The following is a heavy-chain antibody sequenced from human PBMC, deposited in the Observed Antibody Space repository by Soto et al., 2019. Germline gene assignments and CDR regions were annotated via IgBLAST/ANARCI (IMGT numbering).Heavy chain of an antibody. J-gene: IGHJ4*02. D-gene: IGHD6-6*01. Sequence: GGSLRLSCAASGFTFRDFQMSWIRQAPGKGLEWISYISQSGNVIYYADSLKGRFTISRDNAKNSVYLQMNSLRAEDTAVYYCARGIAARTPPDNWGQGTLVTVSS. CDR2: ISQSGNVI. CDR1: GFTFRDFQ. CDR3: ARGIAARTPPDN. V-gene: IGHV3-11*04.